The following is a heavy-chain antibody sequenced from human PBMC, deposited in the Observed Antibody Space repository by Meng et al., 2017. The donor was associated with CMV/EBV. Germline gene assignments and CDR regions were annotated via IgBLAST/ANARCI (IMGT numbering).Heavy chain of an antibody. D-gene: IGHD6-13*01. CDR1: EGTFSRYG. CDR2: MNTIFGTA. CDR3: ARGWGSSTNWFDP. Sequence: ASEGTFSRYGSRWVRQAPGQGLEWMGGMNTIFGTANYAQKFQGRVTITTDESTSTAYMELGSLRSGDTAVYYCARGWGSSTNWFDPLGQGTLVTVSS. J-gene: IGHJ5*02. V-gene: IGHV1-69*05.